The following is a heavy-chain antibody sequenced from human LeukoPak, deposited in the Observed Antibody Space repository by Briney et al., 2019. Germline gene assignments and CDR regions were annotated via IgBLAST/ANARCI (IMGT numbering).Heavy chain of an antibody. Sequence: PGGSRRLSCAASGFTFSTYWMTWVRQSPGKGLEWLANINQNGSETYYVDSVKGRFTISRDNAKNSLYLQMNSLRVEDTAVYYCARKKYYYDTSTYGWFGPWGQGTLVTVS. CDR2: INQNGSET. J-gene: IGHJ5*02. V-gene: IGHV3-7*01. CDR1: GFTFSTYW. CDR3: ARKKYYYDTSTYGWFGP. D-gene: IGHD3-22*01.